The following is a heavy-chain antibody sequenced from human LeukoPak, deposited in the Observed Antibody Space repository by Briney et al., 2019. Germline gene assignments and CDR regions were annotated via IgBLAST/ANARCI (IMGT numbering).Heavy chain of an antibody. Sequence: GASVKVSCKASGYTFTSYGISWVRQAPGQGLEWMGWINPNSGDTKYAQKFQGRVTMTRDTSISTAYMELTRLRSDDTAVYYCARGSSTMDFDYWGQGTLVTVSS. CDR1: GYTFTSYG. CDR2: INPNSGDT. D-gene: IGHD3-10*01. CDR3: ARGSSTMDFDY. J-gene: IGHJ4*02. V-gene: IGHV1-2*02.